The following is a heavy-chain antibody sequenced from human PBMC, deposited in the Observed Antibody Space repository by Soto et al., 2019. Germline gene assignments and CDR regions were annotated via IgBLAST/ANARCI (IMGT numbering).Heavy chain of an antibody. Sequence: EASVKVSCKASGYTFTGYNIHWVRRAPGQGLEWMGWINPNDGGTTYAQNFQGWVTMTRDTSINTAYMDLTRLTSDDTAMYYCARGHGSDPSFDYWGQGTLVTVSS. V-gene: IGHV1-2*04. CDR1: GYTFTGYN. J-gene: IGHJ4*02. CDR3: ARGHGSDPSFDY. CDR2: INPNDGGT. D-gene: IGHD6-19*01.